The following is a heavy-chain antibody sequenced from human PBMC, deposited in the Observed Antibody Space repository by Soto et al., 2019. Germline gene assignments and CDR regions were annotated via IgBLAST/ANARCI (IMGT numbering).Heavy chain of an antibody. CDR3: ASHDPGARFDP. CDR2: INPNNGAT. D-gene: IGHD1-1*01. V-gene: IGHV1-2*02. Sequence: QVQLVQSGAEVKKPGASVKVSCKAPRYIFTAYFMPWVRQAPGQGLEWMGWINPNNGATHYGLSFQGRVTMTRDTSIITAYMELSSLRSDDTAVYYCASHDPGARFDPLGQGTLVIVSS. CDR1: RYIFTAYF. J-gene: IGHJ5*02.